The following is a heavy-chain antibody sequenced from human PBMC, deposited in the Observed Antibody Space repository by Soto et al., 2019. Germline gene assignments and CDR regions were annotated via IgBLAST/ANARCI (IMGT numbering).Heavy chain of an antibody. CDR3: ARYGPPRSRPSYYYYYYGMDV. Sequence: AASVKVSCKASGYTFTSYGISWVRQAPGQGLEWMGWISAYNGNTNYAQKLQGRVTMTTDTSTSTAYMELRSLRSDDTAVYYCARYGPPRSRPSYYYYYYGMDVWGQGTTVTVSS. D-gene: IGHD2-2*01. V-gene: IGHV1-18*01. J-gene: IGHJ6*02. CDR2: ISAYNGNT. CDR1: GYTFTSYG.